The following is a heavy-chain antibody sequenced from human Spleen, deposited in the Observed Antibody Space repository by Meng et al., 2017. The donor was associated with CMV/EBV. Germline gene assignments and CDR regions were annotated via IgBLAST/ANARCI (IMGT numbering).Heavy chain of an antibody. J-gene: IGHJ6*02. CDR1: GGSISSYY. D-gene: IGHD6-6*01. CDR3: ARVAARFFTYYYYGMDV. V-gene: IGHV4-59*01. CDR2: IYYSGST. Sequence: SETLSLTCTVSGGSISSYYWSWIRQPPGKGLEWIGYIYYSGSTNYNPSLKSRVTISVDTSKNQFSLKLSSVTAADTAVYYCARVAARFFTYYYYGMDVWGQGTTVTVSS.